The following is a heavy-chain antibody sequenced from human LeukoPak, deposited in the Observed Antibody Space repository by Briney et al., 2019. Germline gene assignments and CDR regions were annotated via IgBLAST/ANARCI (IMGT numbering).Heavy chain of an antibody. CDR2: ISSSGSTT. J-gene: IGHJ4*02. D-gene: IGHD3-10*01. CDR1: GFTFSSYE. Sequence: GGSLRLSCAASGFTFSSYEMNWVRQAPGKGLECISYISSSGSTTYYADSVKGRFTISRDNAKNSLYLQMNSLRAEDTAVYYCARARDYYGSGTYYQSDYWGQGTLVTVSS. V-gene: IGHV3-48*03. CDR3: ARARDYYGSGTYYQSDY.